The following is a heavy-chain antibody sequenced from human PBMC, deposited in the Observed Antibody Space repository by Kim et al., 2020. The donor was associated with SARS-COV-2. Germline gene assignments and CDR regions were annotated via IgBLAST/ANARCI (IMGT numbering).Heavy chain of an antibody. Sequence: PPPTSRVTISVDTSKNQFSLKLSSVTAADTAVYYCARKYCSGGSCSYFDYWGQGTLVTVSS. J-gene: IGHJ4*02. CDR3: ARKYCSGGSCSYFDY. V-gene: IGHV4-31*02. D-gene: IGHD2-15*01.